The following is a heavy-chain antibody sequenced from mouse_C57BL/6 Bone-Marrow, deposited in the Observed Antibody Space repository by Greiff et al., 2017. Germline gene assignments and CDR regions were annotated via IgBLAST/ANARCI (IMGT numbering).Heavy chain of an antibody. CDR3: TTITTVGADWYFDV. J-gene: IGHJ1*03. CDR1: GFNIKDDY. Sequence: EVQLQQSGAELVRPGASVKLSCTASGFNIKDDYMHWVKQRPEQGLEWIGWIDPENGDTEYASKFQGKATITADKSSNTAYLQLSSLTSEDTAVYYCTTITTVGADWYFDVWGTGTTVTVSS. CDR2: IDPENGDT. V-gene: IGHV14-4*01. D-gene: IGHD1-1*01.